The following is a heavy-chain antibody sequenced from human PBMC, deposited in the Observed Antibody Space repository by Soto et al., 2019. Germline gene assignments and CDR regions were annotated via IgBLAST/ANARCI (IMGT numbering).Heavy chain of an antibody. V-gene: IGHV2-26*04. CDR2: IFSNDEK. CDR1: GFSLSNAGLG. Sequence: QVTVKESGPVLVKPTQTLTLTCTVSGFSLSNAGLGVSWIRQPPGKALEWLAHIFSNDEKSYSTSLQSRLTISKDTSKSQVVLIMTNMEPVDTATYYCASTYSTSWYWFDPWGQGTLVTVSS. CDR3: ASTYSTSWYWFDP. D-gene: IGHD6-13*01. J-gene: IGHJ5*02.